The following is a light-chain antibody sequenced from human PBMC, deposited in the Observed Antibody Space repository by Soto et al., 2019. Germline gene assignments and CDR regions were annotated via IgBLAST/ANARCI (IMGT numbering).Light chain of an antibody. Sequence: EIVMTQSPATLSVSPGERATLSCRASQSVSSNLAWYQQKPGQAPRLLIYGASIRATGIPARFSGSGSGTEFTLTISSLQSEDFAVYYCQQYNNWRITFGQGPRLEIK. V-gene: IGKV3D-15*01. CDR1: QSVSSN. J-gene: IGKJ5*01. CDR3: QQYNNWRIT. CDR2: GAS.